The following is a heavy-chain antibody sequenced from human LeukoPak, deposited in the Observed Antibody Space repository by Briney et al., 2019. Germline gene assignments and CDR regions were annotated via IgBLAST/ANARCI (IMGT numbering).Heavy chain of an antibody. V-gene: IGHV3-23*01. D-gene: IGHD6-13*01. CDR3: AKDQVYSSSWPGGFDY. CDR1: GFTLSRYS. J-gene: IGHJ4*02. Sequence: GGSLRLSCAASGFTLSRYSMNWVRQAPGKGLEWVSGISGSGGSTYYADSVKGRFTISRDNSKNTLYLQMNSLRAEDTAVYYCAKDQVYSSSWPGGFDYWGQGTLVTVSS. CDR2: ISGSGGST.